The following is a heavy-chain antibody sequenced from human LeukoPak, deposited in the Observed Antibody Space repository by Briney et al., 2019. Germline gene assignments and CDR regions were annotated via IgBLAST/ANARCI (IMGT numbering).Heavy chain of an antibody. CDR1: GFTFSSYS. V-gene: IGHV3-48*01. CDR3: ARGYWGIVVVPAATDAFDI. J-gene: IGHJ3*02. Sequence: PGGSLRLSCAASGFTFSSYSMNWVRQAPGKGLEWVSYIGSSSSTIYYADSVKGRFTISRDNAKNSLYLQMNSLRAEDTAVYYCARGYWGIVVVPAATDAFDIWGQGTMVTVSS. CDR2: IGSSSSTI. D-gene: IGHD2-2*01.